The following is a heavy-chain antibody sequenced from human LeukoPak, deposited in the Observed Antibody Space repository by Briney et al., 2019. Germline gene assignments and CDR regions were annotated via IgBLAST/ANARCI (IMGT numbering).Heavy chain of an antibody. V-gene: IGHV4-34*01. D-gene: IGHD1-26*01. Sequence: SETLSLTCAVYGGSFSGYYWSWIRQPPGKGLEWIGEINHSGSTNYNPSLKSRVTISVDTSKNRFSLKLSSVTAADTAVYYCASRDGWSGSYHGFDPWGQGTLVTVSS. CDR1: GGSFSGYY. CDR2: INHSGST. CDR3: ASRDGWSGSYHGFDP. J-gene: IGHJ5*02.